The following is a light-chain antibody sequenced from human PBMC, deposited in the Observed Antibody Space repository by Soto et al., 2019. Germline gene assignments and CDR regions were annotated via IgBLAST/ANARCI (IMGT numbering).Light chain of an antibody. CDR3: QVWDSGSDHYV. CDR1: NIGSKS. Sequence: SYELTQPPSVSVAPGQTARITCGGINIGSKSVHWNQQKPGQAPVLVVYDDSDRPSGIPERFSGSNSGNTATLTISRVEAGDEADYYCQVWDSGSDHYVFAPGTKLTVL. V-gene: IGLV3-21*02. J-gene: IGLJ1*01. CDR2: DDS.